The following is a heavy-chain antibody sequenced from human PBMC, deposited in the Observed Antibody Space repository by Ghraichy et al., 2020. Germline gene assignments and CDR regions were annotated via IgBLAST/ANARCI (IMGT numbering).Heavy chain of an antibody. J-gene: IGHJ1*01. CDR1: GYTFTGYY. CDR3: ARDDYYDSSGYYYIEYFQH. Sequence: ASVKVSCKASGYTFTGYYIHWVRQAPGQGLEWMGWINPNTGGTNYAQNFQGRVTMTRDTSISTAYMELSRLRSDDTAVYYCARDDYYDSSGYYYIEYFQHWGQGTLVTVSS. D-gene: IGHD3-22*01. CDR2: INPNTGGT. V-gene: IGHV1-2*02.